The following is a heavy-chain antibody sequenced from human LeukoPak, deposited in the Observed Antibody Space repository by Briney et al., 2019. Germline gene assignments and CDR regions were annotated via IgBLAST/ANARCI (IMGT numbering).Heavy chain of an antibody. V-gene: IGHV3-66*01. J-gene: IGHJ3*02. Sequence: GGSLRLSCAASGFTVSSNYMSWVRQAPGKGLEWVSVIYSGGSTYYADSVKGRFTISRDNSKNTLYLQMNSLRAEDTAVYYCASPAPQWRGVTPHDAFDIWGQGTMVTVSS. CDR2: IYSGGST. D-gene: IGHD3-10*01. CDR3: ASPAPQWRGVTPHDAFDI. CDR1: GFTVSSNY.